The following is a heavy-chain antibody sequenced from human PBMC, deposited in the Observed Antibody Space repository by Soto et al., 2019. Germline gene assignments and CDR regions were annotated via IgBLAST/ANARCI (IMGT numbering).Heavy chain of an antibody. D-gene: IGHD6-13*01. V-gene: IGHV3-23*01. CDR1: GFTFSSYA. J-gene: IGHJ2*01. Sequence: EVQLLESGGGLVQPGGSLRLSCAASGFTFSSYAMSWVRQAPGKGLEWVSAISGSGGSTYYADSVKGRFTISRDNSKNTLYLQMNSLRAEDTVVYYCAKDPSPLEAEDWYFDLWGRGTLVTVSS. CDR3: AKDPSPLEAEDWYFDL. CDR2: ISGSGGST.